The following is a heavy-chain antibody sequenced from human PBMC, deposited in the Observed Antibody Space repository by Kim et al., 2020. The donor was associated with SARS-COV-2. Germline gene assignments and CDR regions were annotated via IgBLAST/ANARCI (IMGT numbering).Heavy chain of an antibody. J-gene: IGHJ4*02. D-gene: IGHD5-12*01. CDR3: ARLRKRWLQFGLDED. CDR1: GYSFTSYW. Sequence: GESLKISCKGSGYSFTSYWISWVRQMPGKGLEWMGRIDPSDSYTNYSPSFQGHVTISADKSISTAYLQWSSLKASDTAMYYCARLRKRWLQFGLDEDWGQGTLVTVSS. CDR2: IDPSDSYT. V-gene: IGHV5-10-1*01.